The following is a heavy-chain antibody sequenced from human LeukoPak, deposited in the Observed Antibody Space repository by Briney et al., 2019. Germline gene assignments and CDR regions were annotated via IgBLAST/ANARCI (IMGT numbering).Heavy chain of an antibody. Sequence: GGSLRLSCAASGFTFSSYGMHWVRQAPGKGLEWVAVIWYDGSNKYYADSVKGRFTISRDNSKNTLYLQVNSLRAEDTAVYYCARDPSSSWSDLVHWGQGTLVTVSS. D-gene: IGHD6-13*01. CDR1: GFTFSSYG. CDR3: ARDPSSSWSDLVH. J-gene: IGHJ4*02. CDR2: IWYDGSNK. V-gene: IGHV3-33*08.